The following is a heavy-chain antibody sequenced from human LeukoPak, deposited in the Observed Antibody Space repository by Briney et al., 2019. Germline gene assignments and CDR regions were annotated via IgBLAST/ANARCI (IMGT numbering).Heavy chain of an antibody. CDR1: GFTFSSYA. CDR2: VSGSAGGT. V-gene: IGHV3-23*01. D-gene: IGHD6-13*01. Sequence: PGGSLRLSCAASGFTFSSYAMMWVRQAPGKGLEWVSTVSGSAGGTYYADSVKGRFTISRDNSKNTLHLLMNSLRAEDTAVYYCAKGAAAGLVDWFDPWGQGTLVAVSS. CDR3: AKGAAAGLVDWFDP. J-gene: IGHJ5*02.